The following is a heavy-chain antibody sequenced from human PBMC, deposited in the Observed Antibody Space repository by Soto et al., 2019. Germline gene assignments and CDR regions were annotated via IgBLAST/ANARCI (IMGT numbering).Heavy chain of an antibody. CDR3: EREPASRSYYSLHYYYYYGMDV. Sequence: PGGSLRLSCAASGFTFTSYSMNWVSQAPGKGLEWVSSISSSSSYIYYADSVKGRFTISRDNAKNSLYLQMNSLRAEHTAVYYCEREPASRSYYSLHYYYYYGMDVWGQGTTVTVSS. CDR2: ISSSSSYI. D-gene: IGHD2-15*01. CDR1: GFTFTSYS. J-gene: IGHJ6*02. V-gene: IGHV3-21*01.